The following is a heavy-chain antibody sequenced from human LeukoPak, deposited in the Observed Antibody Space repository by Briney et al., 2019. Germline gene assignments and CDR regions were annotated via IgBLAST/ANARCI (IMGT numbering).Heavy chain of an antibody. CDR3: ARVGYYGSGSSPFDY. CDR1: GGSISSYY. CDR2: IYYSGST. V-gene: IGHV4-59*01. D-gene: IGHD3-10*01. J-gene: IGHJ4*02. Sequence: KTSETLSLTCTVSGGSISSYYWSWIRQPPGKGLEWIGYIYYSGSTNYNPSLKSRVTISVDTSKNQFSLKLSSVTAADTAVYYCARVGYYGSGSSPFDYWGQGTLVTVSS.